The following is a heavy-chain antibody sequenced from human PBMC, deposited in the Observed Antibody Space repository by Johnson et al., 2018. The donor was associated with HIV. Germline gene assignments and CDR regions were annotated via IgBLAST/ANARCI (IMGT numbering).Heavy chain of an antibody. V-gene: IGHV3-52*01. J-gene: IGHJ3*02. CDR1: GLTFSNSW. CDR3: AKDLGGSKTDEWGTDYYEFWNSYPVQDPRVVVGTFDI. D-gene: IGHD3-3*01. CDR2: IKCDGSNK. Sequence: EVQVVESGGGFVQPGGSLRLSCAASGLTFSNSWMHWVCQAPEKGLEWVADIKCDGSNKYYADSVKGRFTISRDNSKNTLYLQMNRLTSEDTAVYYCAKDLGGSKTDEWGTDYYEFWNSYPVQDPRVVVGTFDIWGHGTMVTVSS.